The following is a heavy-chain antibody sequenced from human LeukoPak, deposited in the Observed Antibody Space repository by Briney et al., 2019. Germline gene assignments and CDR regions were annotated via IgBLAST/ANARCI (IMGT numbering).Heavy chain of an antibody. CDR2: IRSNSDGGTA. D-gene: IGHD5-24*01. CDR3: TTATSVTTSWS. V-gene: IGHV3-15*01. CDR1: GFTFRNIW. Sequence: GGSLRLSCAASGFTFRNIWMTWVRQAPGMGLEWVGRIRSNSDGGTADYAAPVKGRFTISRDDSKTTLYLQLNSLKAEDTAVYYCTTATSVTTSWSWGQGTLATVSS. J-gene: IGHJ4*02.